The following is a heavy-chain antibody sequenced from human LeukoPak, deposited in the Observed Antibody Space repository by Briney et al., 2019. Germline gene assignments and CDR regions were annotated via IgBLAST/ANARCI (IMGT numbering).Heavy chain of an antibody. D-gene: IGHD6-13*01. J-gene: IGHJ4*02. CDR3: ARGKGARPKIAAAGTFDY. V-gene: IGHV5-51*01. CDR2: IYPGDSDT. CDR1: GYSFTSYW. Sequence: GESLKISCKGSGYSFTSYWIGWVRQTPGKGLEWMGIIYPGDSDTRYSPSFQGQVTISADKSISTAYLQWSSLKASDTAMYYCARGKGARPKIAAAGTFDYWGQGTLVTVSS.